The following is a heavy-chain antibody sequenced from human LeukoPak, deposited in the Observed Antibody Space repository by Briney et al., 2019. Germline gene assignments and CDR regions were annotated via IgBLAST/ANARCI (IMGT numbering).Heavy chain of an antibody. V-gene: IGHV4-59*01. CDR1: GGSISSYY. Sequence: PSETLSLTCTVSGGSISSYYWSWIRQPPGKGLEWIGYIYYSGSTNYNPSLKSRVTISVDTSKNQFSLKLSSVTAADTAVYYCARALLRRWLQLSYYYYMDVWGKGTTVTVSS. CDR2: IYYSGST. J-gene: IGHJ6*03. D-gene: IGHD5-24*01. CDR3: ARALLRRWLQLSYYYYMDV.